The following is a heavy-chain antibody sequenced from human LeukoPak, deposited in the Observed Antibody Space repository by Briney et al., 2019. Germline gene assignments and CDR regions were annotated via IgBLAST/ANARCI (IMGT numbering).Heavy chain of an antibody. V-gene: IGHV4-59*08. CDR2: ISYSGST. CDR1: GGSISSYY. J-gene: IGHJ3*02. CDR3: ARRNYYYDDAFDI. D-gene: IGHD3-22*01. Sequence: SETLSLTCTVSGGSISSYYWNWIRQPPGKGLEWIGYISYSGSTYYNPSLKSRVTISVDTSKNQFSLKLSSVTAADTAVYYCARRNYYYDDAFDIWGQGTMVTVSS.